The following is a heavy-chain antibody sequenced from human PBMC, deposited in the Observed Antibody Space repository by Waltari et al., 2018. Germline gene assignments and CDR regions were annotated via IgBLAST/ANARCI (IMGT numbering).Heavy chain of an antibody. CDR1: GGSISSYY. J-gene: IGHJ4*02. CDR3: ARVGYCSGGSCPRYYFDY. Sequence: QVQLQESGPGLVKPSETLSLTCTVSGGSISSYYWSWIRQPPGKGLEWIGYIYYSGSTNDNPSLKSRVTISVDTSKNQFSLKLSSVTAADTAVYYCARVGYCSGGSCPRYYFDYWGQGTLVTVSS. V-gene: IGHV4-59*01. D-gene: IGHD2-15*01. CDR2: IYYSGST.